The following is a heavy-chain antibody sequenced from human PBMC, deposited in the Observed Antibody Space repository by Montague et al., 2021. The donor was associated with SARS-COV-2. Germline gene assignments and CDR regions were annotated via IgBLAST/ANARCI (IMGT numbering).Heavy chain of an antibody. V-gene: IGHV4-39*01. J-gene: IGHJ5*02. Sequence: SETLSLTCAVSGGSISSSSYYWGWIRQPPGKGLEWIGSIYYSGCTYYNPSLKSRVTISVDTSKNQLSLKLSSVTAADTAVYYCARRSYDILTGYSIPNWFDPWGQGTLVTVSS. CDR1: GGSISSSSYY. D-gene: IGHD3-9*01. CDR3: ARRSYDILTGYSIPNWFDP. CDR2: IYYSGCT.